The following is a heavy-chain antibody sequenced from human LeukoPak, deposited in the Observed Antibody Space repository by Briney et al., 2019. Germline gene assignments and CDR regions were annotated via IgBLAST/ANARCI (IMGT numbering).Heavy chain of an antibody. D-gene: IGHD6-19*01. CDR1: GFIFNSYA. Sequence: GGSLRLSCAASGFIFNSYAMSWVRQAPGKGLEGVSAISTGGGGTYYADSVKGRFTVSRDNSKNTLYLQMTSLRAEDTAVYYCAKAILTSGWYRFDNWGQGTLVTVSS. V-gene: IGHV3-23*01. CDR3: AKAILTSGWYRFDN. J-gene: IGHJ4*02. CDR2: ISTGGGGT.